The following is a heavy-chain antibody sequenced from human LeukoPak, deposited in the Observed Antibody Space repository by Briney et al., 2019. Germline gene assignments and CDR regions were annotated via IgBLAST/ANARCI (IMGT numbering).Heavy chain of an antibody. J-gene: IGHJ4*02. Sequence: SETLSLTCTVSGGSISSGGYYWSWIRQHPGKGLGWIGYIYYSGSTYYNPSLKSRVTISVDTSKNQFSLKLSSVTAADTAVYYCAGAPGEMATIIYFDYWGQGTLVTVSS. CDR2: IYYSGST. CDR3: AGAPGEMATIIYFDY. V-gene: IGHV4-31*03. CDR1: GGSISSGGYY. D-gene: IGHD5-24*01.